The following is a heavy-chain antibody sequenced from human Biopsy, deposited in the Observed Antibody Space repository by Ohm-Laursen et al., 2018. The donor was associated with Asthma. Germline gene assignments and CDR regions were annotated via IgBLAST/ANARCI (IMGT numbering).Heavy chain of an antibody. CDR3: ARFIDGTFFVDY. V-gene: IGHV5-51*01. CDR1: GYTFSDSW. CDR2: IFAANSET. D-gene: IGHD1-7*01. Sequence: GESLRISCKASGYTFSDSWIGWVRQMSGKGLEWIGIIFAANSETKYSPSFQGQVTISVDMSISTAFLQWSSLKASDTAMYYCARFIDGTFFVDYWGQGTLVTVSS. J-gene: IGHJ4*02.